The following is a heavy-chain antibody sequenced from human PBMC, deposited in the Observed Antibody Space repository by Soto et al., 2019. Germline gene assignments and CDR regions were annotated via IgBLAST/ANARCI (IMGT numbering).Heavy chain of an antibody. CDR3: ARVTRYFDWGGFYFDY. Sequence: QVQLQESGPGLVKPSGTLSLTCAVSSGSISSSNWCSWVRQPPGKGLEWIGEIYHSGSANYNPSLKSRVTISVDKSKNQCSLKLSSVTAADTAVYYCARVTRYFDWGGFYFDYWGQGTLVTVSS. J-gene: IGHJ4*02. V-gene: IGHV4-4*02. CDR2: IYHSGSA. CDR1: SGSISSSNW. D-gene: IGHD3-9*01.